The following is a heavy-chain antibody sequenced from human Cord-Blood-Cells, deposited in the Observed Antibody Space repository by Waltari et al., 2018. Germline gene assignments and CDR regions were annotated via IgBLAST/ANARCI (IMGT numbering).Heavy chain of an antibody. J-gene: IGHJ4*02. CDR2: INHSGST. CDR3: AREHGGNSDY. V-gene: IGHV4-34*01. CDR1: GGSFSGYS. D-gene: IGHD2-15*01. Sequence: QVQLQQWGAGLLKPSETLSLTCAVYGGSFSGYSWSWIRQPPGKGLEWIGEINHSGSTNYNPSLKSRVTISVDTSKNQFSLKLSSVTAADTAVYYCAREHGGNSDYWGQGTLVTVSS.